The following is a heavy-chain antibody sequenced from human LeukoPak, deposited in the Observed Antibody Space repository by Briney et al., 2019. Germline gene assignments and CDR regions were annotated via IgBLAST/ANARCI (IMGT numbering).Heavy chain of an antibody. D-gene: IGHD6-19*01. Sequence: GGALRLSCAPSGFTSSDYNMNWVRQAPGKGLEWVSYISISITIYYADSVKGRFTISRDNVKNSLYLQMDSLSVEDTAVYYCARVDPIAVAGDDYWGQGTQVAVSS. CDR2: ISISITI. CDR3: ARVDPIAVAGDDY. V-gene: IGHV3-69-1*01. J-gene: IGHJ4*02. CDR1: GFTSSDYN.